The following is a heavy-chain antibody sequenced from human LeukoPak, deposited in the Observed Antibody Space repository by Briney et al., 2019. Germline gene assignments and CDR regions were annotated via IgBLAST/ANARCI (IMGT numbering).Heavy chain of an antibody. CDR3: ARRDSYGYGTFDY. V-gene: IGHV3-7*01. CDR1: GFTFSDSW. J-gene: IGHJ4*02. CDR2: IKYDGSVI. D-gene: IGHD5-18*01. Sequence: GGSLRLSCAASGFTFSDSWMSWVRQAPGKGLEWVANIKYDGSVIYYVDSVKGRFTISRDNAKNSLYLQMSSLRAGDMAIYYCARRDSYGYGTFDYWGQGTLVTVSS.